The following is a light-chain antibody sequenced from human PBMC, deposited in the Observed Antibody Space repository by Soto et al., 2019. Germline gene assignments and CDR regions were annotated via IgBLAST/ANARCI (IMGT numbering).Light chain of an antibody. CDR2: DAS. CDR3: QQYNSYWLT. Sequence: DIQMTQSPSTLSASVGDRVTITCRASQSISSWLAWYQQKPGKAPKLLIYDASSLESGVPSRFSGSGSGTEFTLTISSMQPDDFATYYCQQYNSYWLTFGGGTKVEIK. V-gene: IGKV1-5*01. J-gene: IGKJ4*01. CDR1: QSISSW.